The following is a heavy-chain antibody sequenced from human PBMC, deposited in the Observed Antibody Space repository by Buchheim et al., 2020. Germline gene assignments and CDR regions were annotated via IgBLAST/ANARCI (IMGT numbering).Heavy chain of an antibody. CDR2: ISYDGSNK. Sequence: QVQLVESGGGVVQPGRSLRLSCAASGFTFSSYAMHWVRQAPGKGLECVAVISYDGSNKYYADSVKGRFTISRDNSKNTLYLQMNSLRAEDTAVYYCAREEAMAPSGMDVWGQGTT. CDR3: AREEAMAPSGMDV. D-gene: IGHD5-18*01. V-gene: IGHV3-30*01. CDR1: GFTFSSYA. J-gene: IGHJ6*02.